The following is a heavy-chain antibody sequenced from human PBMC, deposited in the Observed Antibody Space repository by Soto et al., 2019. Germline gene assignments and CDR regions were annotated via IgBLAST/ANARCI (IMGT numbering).Heavy chain of an antibody. CDR3: ARDVYSSGWYGYFDY. D-gene: IGHD6-19*01. Sequence: GGSLRLSCAASGFTFSSYGMHWVRQAPGKGLEWVAVIWYDGSNKYYADSVKGRFTISRDNSKNTLYLQMNSLRAEDTAVYYCARDVYSSGWYGYFDYWGQGTLVTVSS. V-gene: IGHV3-33*01. CDR2: IWYDGSNK. CDR1: GFTFSSYG. J-gene: IGHJ4*02.